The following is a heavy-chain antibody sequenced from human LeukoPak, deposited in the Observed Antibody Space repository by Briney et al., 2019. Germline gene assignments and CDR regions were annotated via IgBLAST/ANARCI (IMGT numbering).Heavy chain of an antibody. V-gene: IGHV3-23*01. CDR1: EFTLSSNA. J-gene: IGHJ4*02. CDR3: AKSSRGWSVDY. D-gene: IGHD6-19*01. Sequence: QTGGSLRLSCAASEFTLSSNAMSWVRQAPGKGLEWASGISGSGGGTYYADSVKGRFTISRDNSRNTLYLQMDSLRAEDTAVYYCAKSSRGWSVDYWGQGTRVTVSS. CDR2: ISGSGGGT.